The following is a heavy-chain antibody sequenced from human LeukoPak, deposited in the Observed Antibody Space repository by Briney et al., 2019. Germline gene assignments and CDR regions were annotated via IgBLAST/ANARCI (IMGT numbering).Heavy chain of an antibody. CDR1: GGSISSSTYY. Sequence: SETLSLTCTVSGGSISSSTYYWGWIRQPPGKGLEWIVSISYSGSTYYNPSLKSRVTISVDTSKNQFSLKLSSVTAADTAVYYCARLLGYCSSTSCSIGNWGQGTLVTVSS. V-gene: IGHV4-39*07. J-gene: IGHJ4*02. D-gene: IGHD2-2*01. CDR2: ISYSGST. CDR3: ARLLGYCSSTSCSIGN.